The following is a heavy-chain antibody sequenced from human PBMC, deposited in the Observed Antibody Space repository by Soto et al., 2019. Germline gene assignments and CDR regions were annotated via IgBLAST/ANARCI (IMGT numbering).Heavy chain of an antibody. CDR1: GGSISSGCYY. CDR3: ARRTDDSSGYYYFDY. V-gene: IGHV4-31*03. Sequence: SETLSLTCTVSGGSISSGCYYWSWIRQHPGKGLEWIGYIYYSGSTYYNPSLKSRVTISVDTSKNQFSLKLSSVTAADTAVYYCARRTDDSSGYYYFDYWGQGTLVTVS. CDR2: IYYSGST. J-gene: IGHJ4*02. D-gene: IGHD3-22*01.